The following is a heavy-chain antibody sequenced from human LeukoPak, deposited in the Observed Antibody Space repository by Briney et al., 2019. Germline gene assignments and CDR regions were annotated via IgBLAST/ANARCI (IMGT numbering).Heavy chain of an antibody. D-gene: IGHD3-22*01. V-gene: IGHV4-34*01. CDR1: GGSFSGYY. CDR2: INHSGST. Sequence: SETLSLTCAVYGGSFSGYYWSWIRQPPGKGLEWIGEINHSGSTNYNPSLKSRVTISVDTSKNQFSLKLSSVTAADTAVYYCARDAYYYDSSGNYWGQGTLVTVSP. J-gene: IGHJ4*02. CDR3: ARDAYYYDSSGNY.